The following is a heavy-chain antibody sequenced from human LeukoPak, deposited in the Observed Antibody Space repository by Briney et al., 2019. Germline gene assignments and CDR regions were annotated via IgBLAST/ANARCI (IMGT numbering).Heavy chain of an antibody. CDR2: ISGSGGST. CDR3: GGTTEGNWFDP. V-gene: IGHV3-23*01. CDR1: GFTFSSYA. Sequence: GGSLRLSCAASGFTFSSYAMSWVRQAPGKGLEWVSAISGSGGSTYYADSVKGRFTISRDNSKNTPYLQMNSLRAEDTAVYYCGGTTEGNWFDPWGQGTLVTVSS. D-gene: IGHD1-1*01. J-gene: IGHJ5*02.